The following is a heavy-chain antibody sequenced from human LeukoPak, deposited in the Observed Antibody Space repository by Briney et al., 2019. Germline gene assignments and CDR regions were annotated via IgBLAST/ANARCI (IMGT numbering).Heavy chain of an antibody. D-gene: IGHD5-12*01. CDR2: ISSSSSYI. CDR1: GFTFISYS. V-gene: IGHV3-21*01. J-gene: IGHJ4*02. Sequence: GGSLRLSCAASGFTFISYSMNWVRQAPGKGLEWVSSISSSSSYIYYAESVKGRFSISRDNAKNSLYLPMNSLKAQDTAVYYCARDRSDSGYGVYFDYWGQGSLVTVSS. CDR3: ARDRSDSGYGVYFDY.